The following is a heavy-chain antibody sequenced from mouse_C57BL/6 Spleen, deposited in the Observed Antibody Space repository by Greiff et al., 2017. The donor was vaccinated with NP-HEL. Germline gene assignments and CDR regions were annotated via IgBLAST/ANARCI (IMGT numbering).Heavy chain of an antibody. CDR1: GYTFTSYW. V-gene: IGHV1-52*01. CDR2: IDPSDSET. D-gene: IGHD2-1*01. J-gene: IGHJ4*01. CDR3: ARAGNYYYAMDY. Sequence: QVHVKQPGAELVRPGSSVKLSCKASGYTFTSYWMHWVKQRPIQGLEWIGNIDPSDSETHYNQKFKDKATLTVDKSSSTAYMQLSSLTSEDSAVYYCARAGNYYYAMDYWGQGTSVTVSS.